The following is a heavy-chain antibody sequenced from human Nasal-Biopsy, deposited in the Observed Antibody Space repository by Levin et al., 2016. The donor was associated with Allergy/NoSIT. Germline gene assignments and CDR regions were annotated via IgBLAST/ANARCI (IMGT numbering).Heavy chain of an antibody. CDR1: GASVSSGGHS. Sequence: SETLSLTCGVSGASVSSGGHSWSWIRQPPGKGLEWIGYIFHSGIIYSSPSLRSRLTISIDKSRNQFSLTLTSTTAADTAMYYCARVPCNGDGCSSGWFDPWGQGIPVTVSS. J-gene: IGHJ5*02. V-gene: IGHV4-30-2*01. CDR3: ARVPCNGDGCSSGWFDP. D-gene: IGHD2-15*01. CDR2: IFHSGII.